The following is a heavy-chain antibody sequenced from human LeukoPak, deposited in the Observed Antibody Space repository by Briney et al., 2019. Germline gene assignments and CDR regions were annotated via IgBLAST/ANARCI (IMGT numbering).Heavy chain of an antibody. CDR2: MNPNSGNT. CDR1: GYTFTSYD. V-gene: IGHV1-8*01. D-gene: IGHD6-19*01. J-gene: IGHJ6*02. Sequence: GASVKVSCKASGYTFTSYDINWVRQATGQGLEWMGWMNPNSGNTGYALKFQGRVTMTRNTSISTAYMELSSLRSEDTAVYYCARVDSSGWLQAYYYYYGMDVWGQGTTVTVSS. CDR3: ARVDSSGWLQAYYYYYGMDV.